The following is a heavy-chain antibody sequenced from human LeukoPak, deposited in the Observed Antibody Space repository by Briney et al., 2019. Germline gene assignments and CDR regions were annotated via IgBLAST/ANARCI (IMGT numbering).Heavy chain of an antibody. CDR1: GGSISSSSYY. CDR2: IYYSGST. CDR3: ARVWVYNWNSLGWFDP. V-gene: IGHV4-39*07. J-gene: IGHJ5*02. D-gene: IGHD1-7*01. Sequence: SETLSLTCTVSGGSISSSSYYWGWIRQPPGKGLEWIGSIYYSGSTYYNPSLKSRVTISVDTSKNQFSLKLSSVTAADTAVYYCARVWVYNWNSLGWFDPWGQGTLVTVSS.